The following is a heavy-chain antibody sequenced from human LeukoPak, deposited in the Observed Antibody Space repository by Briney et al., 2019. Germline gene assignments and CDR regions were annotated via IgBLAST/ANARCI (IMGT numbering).Heavy chain of an antibody. D-gene: IGHD6-13*01. CDR3: AKGEGYSSSWYVNNWFDP. J-gene: IGHJ5*02. V-gene: IGHV3-9*01. CDR2: ISWNSGSI. CDR1: GFTFDDYA. Sequence: GGSLRLSCAASGFTFDDYAMHWVRHAPGKGLEWVSGISWNSGSIGYADSVKGRFTISRDNAKNSLYLQMNSLRAEDTALYYCAKGEGYSSSWYVNNWFDPWGQGTLVTVSS.